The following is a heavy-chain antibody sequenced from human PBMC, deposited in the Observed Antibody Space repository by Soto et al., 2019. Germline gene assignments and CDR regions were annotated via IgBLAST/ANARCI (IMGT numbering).Heavy chain of an antibody. J-gene: IGHJ5*02. Sequence: QLQLQESGPGLVKPSETLSLTCTVSGGSISSGRHHWRWIRQPPGKGLEWIGSIYYSGSTYYNPSLKGRSTISLDTSKNLFPWTRNSVPAADTAVYYCATTGGSWGQGILFPVSS. V-gene: IGHV4-39*01. D-gene: IGHD1-1*01. CDR3: ATTGGS. CDR1: GGSISSGRHH. CDR2: IYYSGST.